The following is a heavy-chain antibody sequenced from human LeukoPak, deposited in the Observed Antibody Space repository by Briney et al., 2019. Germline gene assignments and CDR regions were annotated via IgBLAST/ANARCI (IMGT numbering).Heavy chain of an antibody. Sequence: PSETLSLTCAVSGHSISTVYYWGWIRQPPGKGLEWIGSIYYSGSTYYNPSLKSRVTISVDPSKNQFSLKLSSVTAADTAVYYCARHSGYSYGYAYYYYYMDVWGKGTTVTVSS. CDR2: IYYSGST. CDR3: ARHSGYSYGYAYYYYYMDV. D-gene: IGHD5-18*01. V-gene: IGHV4-38-2*01. J-gene: IGHJ6*03. CDR1: GHSISTVYY.